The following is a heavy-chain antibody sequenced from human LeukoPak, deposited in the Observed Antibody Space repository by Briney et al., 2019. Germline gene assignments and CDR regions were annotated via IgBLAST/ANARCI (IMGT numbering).Heavy chain of an antibody. CDR3: ARSPYDSSGYYYD. V-gene: IGHV4-61*01. CDR2: IYYSGST. CDR1: GGSISSSSYY. D-gene: IGHD3-22*01. J-gene: IGHJ4*02. Sequence: PSETLSLTCTVSGGSISSSSYYWSWIRQPPAKGLEWIGYIYYSGSTNYNPSLKSRVTISVDTSKNQFSLKLSSVTAADTAVYYCARSPYDSSGYYYDWGQGTLVTVSS.